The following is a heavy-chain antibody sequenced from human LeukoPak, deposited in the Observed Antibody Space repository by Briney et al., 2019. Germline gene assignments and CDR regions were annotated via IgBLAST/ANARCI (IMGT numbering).Heavy chain of an antibody. CDR2: IYTVDSDT. CDR1: GYSFTNYW. CDR3: ARGGSGWYFDY. J-gene: IGHJ4*01. D-gene: IGHD6-19*01. Sequence: GESLKISCKGSGYSFTNYWIGWVRQMPGKGLEYMGIIYTVDSDTRYSPSFQGQVTMSVDKSINTAYLQWTSLKASDTAMYYCARGGSGWYFDYWGHGSLDTVSS. V-gene: IGHV5-51*01.